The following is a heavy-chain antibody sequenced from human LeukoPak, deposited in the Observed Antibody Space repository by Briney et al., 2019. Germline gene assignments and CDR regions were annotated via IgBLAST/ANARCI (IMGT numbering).Heavy chain of an antibody. CDR3: ARGSNGGYLFDY. CDR2: IYTSGST. Sequence: SETLSLTCTVSGGSISSGSYYWSWIRQPAGKGLEWIGRIYTSGSTNYNPSLKSRVTISVDTSKNQFSLKLSSVTAADTAVYYCARGSNGGYLFDYWGQGTLVTVSS. V-gene: IGHV4-61*02. J-gene: IGHJ4*02. D-gene: IGHD5-12*01. CDR1: GGSISSGSYY.